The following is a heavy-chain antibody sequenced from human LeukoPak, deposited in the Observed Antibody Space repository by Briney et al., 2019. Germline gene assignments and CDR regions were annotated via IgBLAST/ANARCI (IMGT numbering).Heavy chain of an antibody. CDR1: GYTFSGYY. Sequence: ASVKVSCKASGYTFSGYYMHWVRQAPGQGLEWMGWINPNSGGTNYAQKFQGRVTMTRDTSISTAYMELSRLRSDDTVVYYCARVWIEYGAGSRTFDYWGQGTLVTVSS. CDR3: ARVWIEYGAGSRTFDY. J-gene: IGHJ4*02. D-gene: IGHD3-10*01. CDR2: INPNSGGT. V-gene: IGHV1-2*02.